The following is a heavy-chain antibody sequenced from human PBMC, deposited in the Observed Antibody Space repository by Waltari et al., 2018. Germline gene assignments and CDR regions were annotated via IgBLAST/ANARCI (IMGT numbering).Heavy chain of an antibody. D-gene: IGHD6-19*01. V-gene: IGHV3-74*01. CDR2: IKRDGSST. Sequence: EVQLVESGGGLVQPGGSLRLSCAASGFTFSSYWMHWVRQAPGKGLVWGLRIKRDGSSTSYADSVKGRFTTSRDNAKNTLYLQMNSLRAEDTAVYYCARGGATSSGWQEYFQHWGQGTLVTVSS. J-gene: IGHJ1*01. CDR3: ARGGATSSGWQEYFQH. CDR1: GFTFSSYW.